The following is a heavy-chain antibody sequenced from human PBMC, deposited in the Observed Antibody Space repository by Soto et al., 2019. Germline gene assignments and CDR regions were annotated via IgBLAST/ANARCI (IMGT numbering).Heavy chain of an antibody. CDR1: GFTFSSYW. D-gene: IGHD7-27*01. Sequence: GGSLRLSCAASGFTFSSYWMSWVRQAPGKGLEWVANIKQDGSEKYYVDSVKGPFTISRDNAKNSLYLQMNSLRAEDTDVYYCARDLAPQNWGREAFDIWGQGTMFTVS. CDR3: ARDLAPQNWGREAFDI. V-gene: IGHV3-7*03. J-gene: IGHJ3*02. CDR2: IKQDGSEK.